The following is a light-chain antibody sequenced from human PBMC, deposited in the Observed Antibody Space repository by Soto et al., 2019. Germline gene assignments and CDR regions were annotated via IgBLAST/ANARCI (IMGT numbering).Light chain of an antibody. Sequence: DLQMTQSPSSLSASVGDRVTITCRASQNIGNYLNWYQQKAGKVPNLLIYGASSLQSGVPSRFSGSGSETDFTLTITNLQPEDFATYYCQQSYTAVFTFGPGTKVDFK. CDR1: QNIGNY. CDR3: QQSYTAVFT. CDR2: GAS. J-gene: IGKJ3*01. V-gene: IGKV1-39*01.